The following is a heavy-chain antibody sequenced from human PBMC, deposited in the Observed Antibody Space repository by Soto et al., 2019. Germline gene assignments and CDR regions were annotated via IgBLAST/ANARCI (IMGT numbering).Heavy chain of an antibody. CDR2: IYSGGST. V-gene: IGHV3-53*01. CDR3: ATTPDHQYGYFGL. D-gene: IGHD2-2*01. CDR1: GFTVSSNY. Sequence: EVQLVESGGGLIQPGGSLRLSCAASGFTVSSNYMSWVRQAPGKGLEWVSVIYSGGSTYYADTVKGRFTISRDNSKTTLYLQLISLSAEDTAVYYCATTPDHQYGYFGLWGLGTLVTVS. J-gene: IGHJ2*01.